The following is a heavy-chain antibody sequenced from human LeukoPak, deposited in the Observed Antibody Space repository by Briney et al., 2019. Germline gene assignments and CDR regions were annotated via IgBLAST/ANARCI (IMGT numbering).Heavy chain of an antibody. V-gene: IGHV1-46*01. J-gene: IGHJ4*02. CDR2: INPSGGST. Sequence: ASLEVSCKASGYTFTSYYMHLVRQAPGQGLEWMGIINPSGGSTSYAQKFQGRVTMTRDTSTSTVYMELSSLRSEDTAVYYCARDNERMGATALDYWGQGTLVTVSS. CDR1: GYTFTSYY. CDR3: ARDNERMGATALDY. D-gene: IGHD1-26*01.